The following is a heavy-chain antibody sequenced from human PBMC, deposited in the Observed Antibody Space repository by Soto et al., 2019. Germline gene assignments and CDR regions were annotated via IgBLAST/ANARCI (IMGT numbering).Heavy chain of an antibody. J-gene: IGHJ4*02. Sequence: ASVKVSCKASGYTFTGYCMHWVRQAPGQGLEWMGWINPNSGGTNYAQKFQGRVTMTRDTSISTAYMELSRLRSDDTAVYYCAPATHSSSEYYFDYWGQGTLVTVPQ. V-gene: IGHV1-2*02. CDR1: GYTFTGYC. CDR2: INPNSGGT. D-gene: IGHD6-13*01. CDR3: APATHSSSEYYFDY.